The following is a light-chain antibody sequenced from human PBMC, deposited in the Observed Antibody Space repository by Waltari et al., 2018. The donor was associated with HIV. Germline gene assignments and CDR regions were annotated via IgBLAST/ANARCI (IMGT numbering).Light chain of an antibody. V-gene: IGLV1-40*01. CDR2: GNS. CDR3: QSHDSSLSGYV. J-gene: IGLJ1*01. CDR1: SPNLGAGSH. Sequence: QPVLTQPPSVSGAPGQRVTISCTGSSPNLGAGSHLHWHQQLPGTAPKLLIYGNSNRPSGVPDRFSGPKSGTSASLAITGLQAEDEADYHCQSHDSSLSGYVFGTGTKVTVL.